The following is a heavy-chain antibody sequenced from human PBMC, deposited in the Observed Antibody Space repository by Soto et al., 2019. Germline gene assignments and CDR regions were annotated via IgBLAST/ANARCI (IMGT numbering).Heavy chain of an antibody. D-gene: IGHD2-2*01. J-gene: IGHJ4*02. Sequence: EVQLVESGGGLVEPGGSLKISCGTSGVTFAHAWMNWVRQAPGKGLQWVGRITSKSDGGTPDYAAPVTGRFTISRDDSENKVFLQMTSLKTEDTAVYFCTAAYGDYASDYWGQGTLVVVSS. V-gene: IGHV3-15*01. CDR1: GVTFAHAW. CDR2: ITSKSDGGTP. CDR3: TAAYGDYASDY.